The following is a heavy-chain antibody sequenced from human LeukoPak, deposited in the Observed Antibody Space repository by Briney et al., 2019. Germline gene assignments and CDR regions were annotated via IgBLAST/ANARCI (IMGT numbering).Heavy chain of an antibody. CDR3: AKDNWYSYYGSGRTEYFDY. Sequence: PGGSLRLSCAASGFTFSNYDIHWVRQAPGKGLEWVAFIRYDGSDKYYADSVKGRFTISRDNSKNTLDLQMNSLRAEDTAVYYCAKDNWYSYYGSGRTEYFDYWGQGTLVTVSS. D-gene: IGHD3-10*01. J-gene: IGHJ4*02. CDR1: GFTFSNYD. V-gene: IGHV3-30*02. CDR2: IRYDGSDK.